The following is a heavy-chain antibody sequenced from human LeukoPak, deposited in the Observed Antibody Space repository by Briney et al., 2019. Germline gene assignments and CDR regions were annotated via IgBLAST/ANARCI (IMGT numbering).Heavy chain of an antibody. D-gene: IGHD3-3*01. CDR3: ARDHPGSNFWSGYNYYYYGMDV. V-gene: IGHV3-21*04. CDR2: ISSSSSYI. CDR1: GFTFTDYW. Sequence: GGSLRLSCSASGFTFTDYWMTWVRQAPGKGLEWVSSISSSSSYIYYADSVKGRFTISRDNAKNSLYLQMNSLRAEDTAVYYCARDHPGSNFWSGYNYYYYGMDVWGQGTTVTVSS. J-gene: IGHJ6*02.